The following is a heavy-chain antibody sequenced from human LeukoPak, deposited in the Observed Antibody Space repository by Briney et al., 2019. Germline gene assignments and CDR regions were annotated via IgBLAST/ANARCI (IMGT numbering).Heavy chain of an antibody. CDR1: GFTFSTYA. CDR2: ISGSGEST. J-gene: IGHJ4*02. CDR3: AKEGEIFGVVDYFDY. V-gene: IGHV3-23*01. Sequence: GGSLRLSCAASGFTFSTYAMSWVRQAPGKGLEWVSAISGSGESTYYAGSVKGRFTISRDNSKNTLYLQMNSLRAEDTAVYYCAKEGEIFGVVDYFDYWGLGTLVTVSS. D-gene: IGHD3-3*01.